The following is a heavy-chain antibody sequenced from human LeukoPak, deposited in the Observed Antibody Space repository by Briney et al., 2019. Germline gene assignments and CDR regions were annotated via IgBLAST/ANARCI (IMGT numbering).Heavy chain of an antibody. V-gene: IGHV3-23*01. CDR1: GFTFSSYA. J-gene: IGHJ4*02. CDR2: ISGTGGTT. Sequence: PGGSLRLFCAASGFTFSSYAMSWVRQAPGKGLEWVSAISGTGGTTYYADSVKGRFTISRDNSKNALYLQMSSLRAEDTAIYYCASHLTALGLLDSWGQGTLVTVSS. D-gene: IGHD5-18*01. CDR3: ASHLTALGLLDS.